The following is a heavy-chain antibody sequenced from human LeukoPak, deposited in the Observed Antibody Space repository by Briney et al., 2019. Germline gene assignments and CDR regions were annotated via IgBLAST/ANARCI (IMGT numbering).Heavy chain of an antibody. CDR3: TRTYNDYYSY. Sequence: LRLSCTASGFTFGDYAMSWVRQAPGKGLEWVGFIRSKAYDGTTEYAASVKGRFTISRDDSKSIAYLQMNSLKTEDTAVYYCTRTYNDYYSYWGQGTLVTVSS. CDR2: IRSKAYDGTT. CDR1: GFTFGDYA. V-gene: IGHV3-49*04. J-gene: IGHJ4*02. D-gene: IGHD1-1*01.